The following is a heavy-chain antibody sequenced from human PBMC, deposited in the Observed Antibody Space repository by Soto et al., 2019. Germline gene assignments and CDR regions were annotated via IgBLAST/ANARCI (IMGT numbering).Heavy chain of an antibody. Sequence: GGSLRLSCIGSGFTFGDYAMSWFRQVPGKGLEWVGFIRSKGYGGTTEYAASVKGRFTISRDDSKSIAYLQMNSLKTDDTAVYYCTRDFVATAIVHLWGPGTLVTAPQ. J-gene: IGHJ5*02. CDR2: IRSKGYGGTT. CDR1: GFTFGDYA. CDR3: TRDFVATAIVHL. D-gene: IGHD5-18*01. V-gene: IGHV3-49*03.